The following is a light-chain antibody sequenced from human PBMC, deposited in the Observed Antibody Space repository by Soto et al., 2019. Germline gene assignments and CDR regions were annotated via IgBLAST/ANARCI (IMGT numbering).Light chain of an antibody. J-gene: IGKJ4*01. CDR2: DAS. CDR1: QSVSRW. V-gene: IGKV1-5*01. Sequence: DIQMTQSPSILSASVGDSVTITCRASQSVSRWLAWYQQKPGKAPKLLIYDASSLNSGVPSRFSGSQSGTESTITITSLLPDDFATYFCQQYSSYSLPTFGGGTKVDI. CDR3: QQYSSYSLPT.